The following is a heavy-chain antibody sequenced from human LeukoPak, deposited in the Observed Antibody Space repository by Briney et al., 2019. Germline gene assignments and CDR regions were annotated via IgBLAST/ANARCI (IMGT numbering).Heavy chain of an antibody. J-gene: IGHJ4*02. Sequence: GGSLRLSCAASGFTFSSYAMHWVRQAPGKGLEWVSYISSSGSTIYYADSVKGRFTISRDNAKNSLYLQMNSLRAEDTAVYFCARDTGGCSGGTCYSNLYDYWGQGTLVTVSS. CDR1: GFTFSSYA. CDR3: ARDTGGCSGGTCYSNLYDY. V-gene: IGHV3-48*04. D-gene: IGHD2-15*01. CDR2: ISSSGSTI.